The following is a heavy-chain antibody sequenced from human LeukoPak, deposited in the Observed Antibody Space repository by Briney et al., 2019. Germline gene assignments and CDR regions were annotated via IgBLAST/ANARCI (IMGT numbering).Heavy chain of an antibody. Sequence: GGSLRLSCAASGFTFSGYSMNWVRQAPGKGLEWVSSISSSSSYIYYADSVKGRFTISRDNARNSLYLQMNSLRAEDTAVYYCARVPEGVPPDYYYFDYWGQGTLVTVFS. V-gene: IGHV3-21*01. D-gene: IGHD2/OR15-2a*01. CDR2: ISSSSSYI. CDR3: ARVPEGVPPDYYYFDY. CDR1: GFTFSGYS. J-gene: IGHJ4*02.